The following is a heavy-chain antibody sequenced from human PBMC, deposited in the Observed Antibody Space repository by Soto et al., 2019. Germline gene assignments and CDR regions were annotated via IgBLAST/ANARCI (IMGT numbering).Heavy chain of an antibody. CDR2: ISGSGGST. D-gene: IGHD3-3*01. CDR1: GFTFSSYA. J-gene: IGHJ5*02. V-gene: IGHV3-23*01. Sequence: GGSLRLSCAASGFTFSSYAMSWVRQAPGKGLEWVSAISGSGGSTYYADSVKGRFTISRDNSKNTLYLQMNSLRAEDTAVYYRASTLTIFGVVIPNGFDPWGQGTLVTGS. CDR3: ASTLTIFGVVIPNGFDP.